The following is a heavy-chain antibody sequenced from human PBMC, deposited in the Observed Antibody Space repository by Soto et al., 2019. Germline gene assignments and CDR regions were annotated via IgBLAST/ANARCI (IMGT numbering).Heavy chain of an antibody. CDR3: AKGNTATGKRDWVDP. CDR2: ISWDSANI. CDR1: GFTFDDYA. Sequence: PGGSLRLSCAASGFTFDDYAMHWVRQVPGKGPEWVSTISWDSANIYYADSVKGRFTVSRDNSKNSLFLQMNSLRGEDTAFYYCAKGNTATGKRDWVDPWGQGILVTVSS. V-gene: IGHV3-9*01. J-gene: IGHJ5*02. D-gene: IGHD1-1*01.